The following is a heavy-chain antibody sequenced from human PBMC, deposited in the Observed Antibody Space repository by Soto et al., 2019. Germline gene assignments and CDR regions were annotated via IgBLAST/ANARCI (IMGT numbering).Heavy chain of an antibody. V-gene: IGHV1-2*04. J-gene: IGHJ2*01. CDR2: INPNSGGT. D-gene: IGHD1-26*01. CDR3: ARDRDGVGARNWGWYVDL. Sequence: QVQLVQSGAEVKKPGASVKVSCKASGYTFTGYYMHWVRQAPGQGLEWMGWINPNSGGTNYAQKFQGWVTMTRDTSISTADMERSRLRSDDTAVYYCARDRDGVGARNWGWYVDLWGRGTLVTVSS. CDR1: GYTFTGYY.